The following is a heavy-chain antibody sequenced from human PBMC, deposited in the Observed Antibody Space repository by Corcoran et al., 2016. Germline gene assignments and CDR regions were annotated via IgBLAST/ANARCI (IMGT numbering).Heavy chain of an antibody. V-gene: IGHV3-48*04. CDR2: ISRSSNTI. CDR1: GFTFSSYN. CDR3: ARDGSEYFSRTIGRSGYYYYGMDV. J-gene: IGHJ6*02. Sequence: EVQLVESGGGLVQPGGSLGLSCAASGFTFSSYNMNWVRQAPGKGLEWVSYISRSSNTIYYADSVKGRLTISRDDAKNSLYLQLNSLRAEDTAVYYCARDGSEYFSRTIGRSGYYYYGMDVWGQGTPVTVSS. D-gene: IGHD2-2*01.